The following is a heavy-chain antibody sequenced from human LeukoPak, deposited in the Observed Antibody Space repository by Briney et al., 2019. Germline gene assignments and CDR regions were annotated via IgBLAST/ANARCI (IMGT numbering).Heavy chain of an antibody. Sequence: SQTLSLTFAISGDSVSINSAAWSWIRQSPARGLEWLGRTYYRCKWYNDYAVSVKSLITINPDTSKNQFSLQLNSVTPEDTAVYYCARDRGLAARYLDYWGQGTLVTVSS. CDR1: GDSVSINSAA. CDR2: TYYRCKWYN. CDR3: ARDRGLAARYLDY. J-gene: IGHJ4*02. V-gene: IGHV6-1*01. D-gene: IGHD6-25*01.